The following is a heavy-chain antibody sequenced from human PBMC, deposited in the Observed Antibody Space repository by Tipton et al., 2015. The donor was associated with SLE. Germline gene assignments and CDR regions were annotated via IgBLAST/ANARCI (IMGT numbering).Heavy chain of an antibody. D-gene: IGHD6-13*01. Sequence: TLSLTCGVFAGSFSGYFWTWVRQAPEKGLEWIGEVNDLGSTDYNPSLKSRVSISVDRSKNHFSLNLKFVTAADTAVYYCASRLASAGLLEYWGKGTLVTVSS. J-gene: IGHJ4*02. CDR3: ASRLASAGLLEY. V-gene: IGHV4-34*01. CDR1: AGSFSGYF. CDR2: VNDLGST.